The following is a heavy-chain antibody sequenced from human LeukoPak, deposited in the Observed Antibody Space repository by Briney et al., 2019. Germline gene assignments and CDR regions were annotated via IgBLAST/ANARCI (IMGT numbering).Heavy chain of an antibody. CDR3: AIIPLGGRFDY. CDR2: IRSDGSDT. Sequence: GGSLRLSCAASGFTFSSYGMHWVRQAPGQGLEWVAFIRSDGSDTYYGDSVKGRFTVSRDNSKKILHQQMNSLRPGDTAVYYCAIIPLGGRFDYWGQGTLVIVSS. V-gene: IGHV3-30*02. J-gene: IGHJ4*02. CDR1: GFTFSSYG. D-gene: IGHD3-10*01.